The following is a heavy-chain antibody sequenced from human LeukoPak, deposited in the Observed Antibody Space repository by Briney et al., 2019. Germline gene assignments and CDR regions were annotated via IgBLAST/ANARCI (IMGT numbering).Heavy chain of an antibody. D-gene: IGHD3-10*01. CDR1: GYTFTIYG. CDR2: ISAYNGNT. CDR3: ASPQRGSGSYYSDY. Sequence: ASVKVSCKASGYTFTIYGISWVRQAPGQGLEWMGWISAYNGNTNYAQKLQGRVTMTTDTSTSTAYMELRSLRSDDTAVYYCASPQRGSGSYYSDYWGQGTLVTVSS. V-gene: IGHV1-18*01. J-gene: IGHJ4*02.